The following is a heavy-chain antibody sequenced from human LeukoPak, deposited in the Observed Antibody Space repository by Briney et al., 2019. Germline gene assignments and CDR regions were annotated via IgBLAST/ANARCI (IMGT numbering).Heavy chain of an antibody. Sequence: NPSETLSLTCAVYGGSFSGYYWSWIRQPPGKGLEWIGEINHSGSTNYNPSLKSRVTISVDTSKNQFSLKLSSVTAADTAVYYCARGARSNWNWWPTFDPWGQGTLVTVSS. CDR1: GGSFSGYY. D-gene: IGHD1-7*01. V-gene: IGHV4-34*01. CDR2: INHSGST. J-gene: IGHJ5*02. CDR3: ARGARSNWNWWPTFDP.